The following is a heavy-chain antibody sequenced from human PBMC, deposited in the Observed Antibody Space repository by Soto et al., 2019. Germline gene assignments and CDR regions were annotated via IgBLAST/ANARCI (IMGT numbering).Heavy chain of an antibody. J-gene: IGHJ3*02. Sequence: ASVKVSCKASGYTFTSYGISWVRQAPGQGLEWMGWISAYNGNTNYAQKLQGRVTMTTDTSTSTAYMELRSLRSDDTAVYYCARSLGAVLWFGELFALERPDAFDIWGQGTMVTVSS. D-gene: IGHD3-10*01. CDR3: ARSLGAVLWFGELFALERPDAFDI. V-gene: IGHV1-18*01. CDR1: GYTFTSYG. CDR2: ISAYNGNT.